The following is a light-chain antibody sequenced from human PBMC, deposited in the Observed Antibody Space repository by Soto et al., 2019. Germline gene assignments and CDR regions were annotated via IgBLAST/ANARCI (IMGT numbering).Light chain of an antibody. V-gene: IGKV1-33*01. CDR2: DAS. Sequence: DIQMTQSPSSLSASVGPRATITSQASQDISNYLNWYQQKPGKAPKLLIYDASNLETGVPSRFSGSGSGTDFTFTISSLQPEDIATYYCQQYDNLPITFGQGTRL. J-gene: IGKJ5*01. CDR1: QDISNY. CDR3: QQYDNLPIT.